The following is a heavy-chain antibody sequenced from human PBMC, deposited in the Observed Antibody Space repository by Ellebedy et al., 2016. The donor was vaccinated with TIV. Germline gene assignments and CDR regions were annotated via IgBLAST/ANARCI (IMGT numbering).Heavy chain of an antibody. CDR2: IYDSGST. V-gene: IGHV4-59*01. J-gene: IGHJ3*02. Sequence: SETLSLTXTVSSGSMSSYYWSWIRQPPGKGLEWIGYIYDSGSTRYNPSLKSRVSISLDTSKNQFSLILNSVTAADTAVYYCARGGFGVAFDIWGQGTIVTVSS. D-gene: IGHD3-16*01. CDR1: SGSMSSYY. CDR3: ARGGFGVAFDI.